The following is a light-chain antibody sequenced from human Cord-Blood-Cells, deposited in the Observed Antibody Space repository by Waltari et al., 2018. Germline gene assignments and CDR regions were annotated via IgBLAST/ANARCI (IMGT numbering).Light chain of an antibody. CDR2: GAS. CDR1: PSVSSSY. Sequence: EIVLTQSPGTLSLSPGERATLSCRASPSVSSSYLAWYQQKPGQAPRLLIYGASSRATGIPDRCSGRGSGTDFTLTISRLEPEDFAVYYCQQYGSSPPWTFGQGTKVEIK. CDR3: QQYGSSPPWT. V-gene: IGKV3-20*01. J-gene: IGKJ1*01.